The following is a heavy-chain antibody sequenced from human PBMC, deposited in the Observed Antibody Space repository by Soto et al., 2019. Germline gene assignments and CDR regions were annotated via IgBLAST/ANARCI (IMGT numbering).Heavy chain of an antibody. D-gene: IGHD6-6*01. CDR1: GYTFRRYG. CDR3: ARAPLLPRYGSSSGGADY. Sequence: QVQLVQSGAEMKKPGASVNVSCKASGYTFRRYGINWVRQAPGQGLEYMGWISPYNGNTNYAQKFQGRVTVTTDTSTRTVHMELRSLGSDDTAVYYCARAPLLPRYGSSSGGADYWGQGTLVIVSS. V-gene: IGHV1-18*04. J-gene: IGHJ4*02. CDR2: ISPYNGNT.